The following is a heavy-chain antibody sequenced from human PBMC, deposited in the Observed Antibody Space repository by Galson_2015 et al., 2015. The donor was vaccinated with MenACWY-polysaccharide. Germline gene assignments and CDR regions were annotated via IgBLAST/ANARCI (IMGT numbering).Heavy chain of an antibody. J-gene: IGHJ4*02. D-gene: IGHD3-10*01. CDR1: GFTFSSYN. CDR3: ARVRLRDYYFDY. V-gene: IGHV3-21*01. CDR2: ISGSGSFI. Sequence: SLRLSCAASGFTFSSYNMNWVRQASGKGLEWVSSISGSGSFIYYADSVKGRFTISRDNAKNSLYLQMNSLRADDSAVYYCARVRLRDYYFDYWGQGTLVTVSS.